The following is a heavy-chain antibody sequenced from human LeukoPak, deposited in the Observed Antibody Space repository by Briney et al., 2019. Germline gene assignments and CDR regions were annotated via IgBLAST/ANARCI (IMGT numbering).Heavy chain of an antibody. V-gene: IGHV4-39*01. CDR2: IYYSGST. D-gene: IGHD6-13*01. J-gene: IGHJ4*02. CDR1: GGSTSSSSYY. CDR3: ARHFWDSSSWNTHPHFDY. Sequence: SETLSLTCTVSGGSTSSSSYYWGWIRQPPGKGLEWIGGIYYSGSTYYNPSLKSRVTISVDTSKNQFSLKLSSVTAADTAVYYCARHFWDSSSWNTHPHFDYWGQGTLVTVSS.